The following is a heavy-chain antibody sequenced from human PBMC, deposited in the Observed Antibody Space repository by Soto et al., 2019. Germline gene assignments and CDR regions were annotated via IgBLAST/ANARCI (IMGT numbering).Heavy chain of an antibody. J-gene: IGHJ3*02. CDR2: IKSKTDGGTT. D-gene: IGHD2-2*01. V-gene: IGHV3-15*01. CDR1: GFTFSNAW. CDR3: TTADIVVVPAASLGALDI. Sequence: PGGSLRLSCAASGFTFSNAWMSWVRQAPGKGLEWVGRIKSKTDGGTTDYAAPVKGRFTISRDDSKNTLYLQMNSLKTEDTAVYYCTTADIVVVPAASLGALDIWGQGTMVTVSS.